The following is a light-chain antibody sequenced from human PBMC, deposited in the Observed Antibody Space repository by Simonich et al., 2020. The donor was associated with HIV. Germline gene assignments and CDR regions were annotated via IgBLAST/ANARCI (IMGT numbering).Light chain of an antibody. J-gene: IGKJ1*01. CDR2: AAS. V-gene: IGKV1-17*03. Sequence: DIQMTQSPSAMSASVGDRVTITCRASQGISNYLAWFQQRPGKVPKRLIFAASNLQSGVPSTFSGSGSGTEFTLTISSLQPDDFATYYCQQYNSYPWTFGQGTKVEIK. CDR1: QGISNY. CDR3: QQYNSYPWT.